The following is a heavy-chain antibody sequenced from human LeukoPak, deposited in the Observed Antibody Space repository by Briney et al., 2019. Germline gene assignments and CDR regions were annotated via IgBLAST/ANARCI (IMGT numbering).Heavy chain of an antibody. D-gene: IGHD3-22*01. J-gene: IGHJ6*02. V-gene: IGHV3-33*01. Sequence: PGGSLRLSCVASGFTFSSYGMHWVRQAPGKGLEWVAVIWYDGSNKYYADSVKGRFTISRDNSKNTLYLQMNSLRAEDTAVYYCARDYYDSSGIPYYYYGMDVWGQGTTVTVSS. CDR3: ARDYYDSSGIPYYYYGMDV. CDR1: GFTFSSYG. CDR2: IWYDGSNK.